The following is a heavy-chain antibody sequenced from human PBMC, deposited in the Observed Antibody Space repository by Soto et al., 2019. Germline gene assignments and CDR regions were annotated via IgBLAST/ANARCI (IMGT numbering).Heavy chain of an antibody. CDR1: GFTFDDYA. CDR2: ISWNSGSI. V-gene: IGHV3-9*01. J-gene: IGHJ6*03. Sequence: EVQLVESGGGLVQPGRSLRLSCAASGFTFDDYAMHWVRQAPGKGLEWVSGISWNSGSIGYADSVKGRFTISRDNAKNSLYLQMNSVRAEDTALYYCAKDIRDGDPPYYMDVWGKGTTVTVSS. CDR3: AKDIRDGDPPYYMDV. D-gene: IGHD4-17*01.